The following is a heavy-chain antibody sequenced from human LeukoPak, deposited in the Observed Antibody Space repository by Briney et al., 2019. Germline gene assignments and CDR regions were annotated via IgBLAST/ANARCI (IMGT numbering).Heavy chain of an antibody. Sequence: GASVKVSCKGSNYTFTSYPINWVRQAPGQGLEWMGSINTKTGKSTYARGFTGRFLFSLDTSVSTAYLQISSLTAEDTALYYCARVRWLQYDYDAFDFWGPGTVVSVSS. CDR2: INTKTGKS. CDR1: NYTFTSYP. D-gene: IGHD5-24*01. V-gene: IGHV7-4-1*02. CDR3: ARVRWLQYDYDAFDF. J-gene: IGHJ3*01.